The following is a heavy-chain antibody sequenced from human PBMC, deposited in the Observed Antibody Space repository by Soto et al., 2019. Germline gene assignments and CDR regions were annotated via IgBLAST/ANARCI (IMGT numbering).Heavy chain of an antibody. CDR2: IIPIFATP. Sequence: QVQRVQSGAEVKKPGSSVKVSCKGSGGFNSYSISWVRQAPGQGLEWMGGIIPIFATPTYAQKFQGRVTITADKSTSTAYMELSRLTSEDTAVYYCARGGPVIIPAATNWFDPWGQGTLVSVSS. V-gene: IGHV1-69*06. D-gene: IGHD2-2*01. J-gene: IGHJ5*02. CDR3: ARGGPVIIPAATNWFDP. CDR1: GGFNSYS.